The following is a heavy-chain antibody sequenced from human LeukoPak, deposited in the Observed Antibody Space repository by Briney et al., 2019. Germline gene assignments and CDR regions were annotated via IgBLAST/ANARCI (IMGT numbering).Heavy chain of an antibody. CDR2: ISSSGSTI. J-gene: IGHJ4*02. CDR3: ARGPGYSVLYYFDY. CDR1: GFTFSSYE. D-gene: IGHD6-13*01. V-gene: IGHV3-48*03. Sequence: PGRSLRLSCAASGFTFSSYEMNWVRQAPGKGLEWVSYISSSGSTIYYADSVKGRFTISRDNAKNSLYLQMNSLRAEDTAVYYCARGPGYSVLYYFDYWGQGTLVTVSS.